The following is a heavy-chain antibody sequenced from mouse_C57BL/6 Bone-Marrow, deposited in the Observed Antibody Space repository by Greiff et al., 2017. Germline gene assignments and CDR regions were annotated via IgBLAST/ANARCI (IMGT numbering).Heavy chain of an antibody. CDR2: ISRGGGYT. CDR1: GFTFSSYS. V-gene: IGHV5-9-1*02. J-gene: IGHJ4*01. Sequence: EVKLMESGEGLVKPGGSLKISCAASGFTFSSYSMSWVSQTPEKRLEWVAYISRGGGYTYYADTVKGRFTISRDNARNTLYLQISSLKSEDTAMYYCTSAGRRAIDYWGQGTSVTVSS. CDR3: TSAGRRAIDY. D-gene: IGHD4-1*01.